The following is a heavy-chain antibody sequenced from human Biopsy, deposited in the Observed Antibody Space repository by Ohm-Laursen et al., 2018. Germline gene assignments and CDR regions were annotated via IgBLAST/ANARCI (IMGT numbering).Heavy chain of an antibody. J-gene: IGHJ4*02. CDR1: GDTFSGYY. CDR3: ARGRPNFGWGFFVIPVFYFDS. D-gene: IGHD3-9*01. Sequence: SETLSLTCAVYGDTFSGYYWSWIRQPPGQGLEWIGEINPSGSTNYNPSLKSRVTVSVDTSKNQFTLRLNSVTAADTALYFCARGRPNFGWGFFVIPVFYFDSWGQGTLVTVSS. V-gene: IGHV4-34*01. CDR2: INPSGST.